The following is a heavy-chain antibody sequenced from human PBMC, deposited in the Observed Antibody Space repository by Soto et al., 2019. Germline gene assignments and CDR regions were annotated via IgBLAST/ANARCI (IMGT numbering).Heavy chain of an antibody. V-gene: IGHV1-46*01. CDR3: ARDRRNCTNGVCPSTGWFDP. Sequence: GASVKVSCKASGYTFTSYYVHWVRQAPGQGLEWMGIINPSGGSTSYAQKFQGRVTMTRDTSTSTVYMELSSLRSEDTAVYYCARDRRNCTNGVCPSTGWFDPWGQGTLVTVSS. D-gene: IGHD2-8*01. J-gene: IGHJ5*02. CDR1: GYTFTSYY. CDR2: INPSGGST.